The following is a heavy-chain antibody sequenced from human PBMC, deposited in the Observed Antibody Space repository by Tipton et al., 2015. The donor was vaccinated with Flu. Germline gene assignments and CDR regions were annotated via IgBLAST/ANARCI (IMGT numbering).Heavy chain of an antibody. CDR2: IRYDGRDT. J-gene: IGHJ6*02. Sequence: SLRLSCAASTSAFSAYGMHWVRQAPGKGLEWVAFIRYDGRDTYYAESVKGRFIISRDYSRNTLYVQMNSLRLEDTAVYFCAKDFKTGTYYGEYYYYGMDVWGPGTTVTVS. V-gene: IGHV3-30*02. CDR1: TSAFSAYG. D-gene: IGHD3-10*01. CDR3: AKDFKTGTYYGEYYYYGMDV.